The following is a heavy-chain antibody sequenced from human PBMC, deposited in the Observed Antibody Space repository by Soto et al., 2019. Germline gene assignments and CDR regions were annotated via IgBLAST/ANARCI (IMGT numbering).Heavy chain of an antibody. D-gene: IGHD6-19*01. Sequence: EVQLLDAGGGLVQPGGSLRLSCAASGFTFSSSAMSWVRQAPGKGLEWVSAVSGSGGTKYYADSVRVRFTFSRDNYKNNLYLQMNSRRAEDTAIYFSARCTVDTIVTSGWCHYLDPWGQGTLVTVSS. V-gene: IGHV3-23*01. CDR2: VSGSGGTK. CDR1: GFTFSSSA. J-gene: IGHJ5*02. CDR3: ARCTVDTIVTSGWCHYLDP.